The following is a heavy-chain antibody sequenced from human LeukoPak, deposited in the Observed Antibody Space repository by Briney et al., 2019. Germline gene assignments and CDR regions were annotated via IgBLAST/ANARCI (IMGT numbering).Heavy chain of an antibody. V-gene: IGHV3-21*01. J-gene: IGHJ4*02. Sequence: GGSLRLSCAASGFTFSTYSMNWVRQAPGKGLEWVSSISSGSSYIYNADSVKGRFTISRDNAKNSLYLQMDSLRAEDTAVYYCASGSYSTFDYWGQGTLVTVSS. CDR1: GFTFSTYS. CDR2: ISSGSSYI. D-gene: IGHD1-26*01. CDR3: ASGSYSTFDY.